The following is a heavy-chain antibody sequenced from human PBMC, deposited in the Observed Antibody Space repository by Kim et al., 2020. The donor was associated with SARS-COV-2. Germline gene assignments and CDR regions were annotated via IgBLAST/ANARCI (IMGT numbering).Heavy chain of an antibody. V-gene: IGHV4-39*01. CDR3: ALLLWFGGIDY. Sequence: STYYKPSVKSRVTISVDTSKNQCALKLSSVTAADTAVYYGALLLWFGGIDYWGQGTLVTVSS. D-gene: IGHD3-10*01. J-gene: IGHJ4*02. CDR2: ST.